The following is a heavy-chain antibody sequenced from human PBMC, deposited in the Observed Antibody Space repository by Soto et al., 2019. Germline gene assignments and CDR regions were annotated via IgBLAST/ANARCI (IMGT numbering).Heavy chain of an antibody. J-gene: IGHJ4*02. Sequence: GGSLRLSCSASGFTFNTYTMNWVRQAPGKGLEWVSSISSANSYIYYADSVKGRFTISRDNAENSLYPQMGSLRAEDTAVYYCARGVGIDYWGQGTLVTVSS. V-gene: IGHV3-21*01. D-gene: IGHD7-27*01. CDR1: GFTFNTYT. CDR3: ARGVGIDY. CDR2: ISSANSYI.